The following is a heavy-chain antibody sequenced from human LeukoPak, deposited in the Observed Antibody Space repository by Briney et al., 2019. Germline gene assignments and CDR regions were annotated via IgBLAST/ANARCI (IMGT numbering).Heavy chain of an antibody. CDR1: GGSISSGGYY. CDR2: IYHSGST. CDR3: ARDIVVVVAATHYYYYGMDV. D-gene: IGHD2-15*01. J-gene: IGHJ6*02. V-gene: IGHV4-30-2*01. Sequence: RPSETLSLTCTVSGGSISSGGYYWSWIRQPPGKGLEWIGYIYHSGSTYYNPSLKSRVTISVDTSKNQFSLKLSSVTAADTAVYYCARDIVVVVAATHYYYYGMDVWGQGTTVTVSS.